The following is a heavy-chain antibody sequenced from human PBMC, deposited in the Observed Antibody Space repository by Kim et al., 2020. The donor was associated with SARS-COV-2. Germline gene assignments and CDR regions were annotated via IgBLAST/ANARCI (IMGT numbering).Heavy chain of an antibody. J-gene: IGHJ2*01. D-gene: IGHD3-3*01. V-gene: IGHV4-31*03. CDR3: ARDYVRSAVTIFGGAFVQPGYFDL. Sequence: SETLSLTCSVSGVSISSGGYYWSWNRQRPGMGPAWIACIYHSGTTYYNPSLRSRVTISVDSSKNQFSLNLSSVTAAETAVYYCARDYVRSAVTIFGGAFVQPGYFDLWGRGTLLPVSS. CDR1: GVSISSGGYY. CDR2: IYHSGTT.